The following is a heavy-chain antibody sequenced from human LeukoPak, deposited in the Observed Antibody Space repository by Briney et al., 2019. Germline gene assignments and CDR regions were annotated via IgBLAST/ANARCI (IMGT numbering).Heavy chain of an antibody. Sequence: PSETLSLTCTVSGGSISSYYWSWIRQPAGKGLEWIGRIYTSGSTNYNPSLKSRVTMSVDTSKNQFSLQLNSVTPEDTAVYYCARDAEITYSYGRNPYYYYMDVWGKGTTVTVSS. D-gene: IGHD5-18*01. CDR3: ARDAEITYSYGRNPYYYYMDV. CDR1: GGSISSYY. V-gene: IGHV4-4*07. CDR2: IYTSGST. J-gene: IGHJ6*03.